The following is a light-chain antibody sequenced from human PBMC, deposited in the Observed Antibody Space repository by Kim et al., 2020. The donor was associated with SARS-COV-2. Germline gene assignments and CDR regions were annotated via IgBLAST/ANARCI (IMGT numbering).Light chain of an antibody. V-gene: IGLV3-1*01. CDR3: QAWDSSTEWV. Sequence: VSPGQTATITCSGDKLGDKYASWYHQKPGQSPLLVIYQDNKRPSGIPERFSGSNSGNTVTLTISGTQALDEADYYCQAWDSSTEWVFGGGTQLTVL. CDR2: QDN. J-gene: IGLJ3*02. CDR1: KLGDKY.